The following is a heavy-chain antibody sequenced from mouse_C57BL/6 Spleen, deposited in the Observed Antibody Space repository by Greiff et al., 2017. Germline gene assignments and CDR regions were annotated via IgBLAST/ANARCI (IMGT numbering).Heavy chain of an antibody. V-gene: IGHV1-50*01. CDR3: VRGADLYAMDY. CDR2: IDPSDSYT. J-gene: IGHJ4*01. CDR1: GYTFTSYW. Sequence: PGASVKLSCKASGYTFTSYWMQWVKQRPGQGLEWIGEIDPSDSYTNYNQKFKGKATLTVDTSSSTAYMQLSSLTSEDSAVYYCVRGADLYAMDYWGQGTSVTVSS.